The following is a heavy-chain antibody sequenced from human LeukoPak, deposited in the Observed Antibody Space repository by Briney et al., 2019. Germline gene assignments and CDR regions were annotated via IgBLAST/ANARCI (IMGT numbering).Heavy chain of an antibody. V-gene: IGHV3-53*01. CDR3: ARDPRASTVTGYLWAFDI. Sequence: PGGSLRLSCAASGFTVIGNYMNWVRQAPGKGLEWVSIINRDGSTYYSDSVKGRFTISRDYSKNKLFLHMSSLRADDTAVYYCARDPRASTVTGYLWAFDIWGQGTMVSVSS. CDR2: INRDGST. CDR1: GFTVIGNY. J-gene: IGHJ3*02. D-gene: IGHD3-9*01.